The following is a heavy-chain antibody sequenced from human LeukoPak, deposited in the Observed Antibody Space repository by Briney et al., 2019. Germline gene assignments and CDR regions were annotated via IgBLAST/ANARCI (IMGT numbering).Heavy chain of an antibody. CDR3: AKDGQAVGEYYFDY. CDR1: GFTFSGPD. V-gene: IGHV3-30*18. CDR2: ISYDGGKK. Sequence: PGTSLRLSCAASGFTFSGPDMHWVRQAPGKGLEWVATISYDGGKKNYAAAVQGRFTVSRDNPVNTLNLQMNSLRVEDTALYYCAKDGQAVGEYYFDYWGQGTLVTVSS. D-gene: IGHD6-19*01. J-gene: IGHJ4*02.